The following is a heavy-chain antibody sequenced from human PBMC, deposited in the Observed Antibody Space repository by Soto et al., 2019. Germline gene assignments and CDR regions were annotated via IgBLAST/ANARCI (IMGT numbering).Heavy chain of an antibody. Sequence: SVKVSCEASGGTFSSYTISWVRQAPGQGLEWMGRIIPILGIANYAQKFQGRVTITADKSTSTAYMELSSLRSEDTAVYYCARGYSSGWYVYWGQGTLVTVSS. CDR2: IIPILGIA. D-gene: IGHD6-19*01. CDR1: GGTFSSYT. CDR3: ARGYSSGWYVY. J-gene: IGHJ4*02. V-gene: IGHV1-69*02.